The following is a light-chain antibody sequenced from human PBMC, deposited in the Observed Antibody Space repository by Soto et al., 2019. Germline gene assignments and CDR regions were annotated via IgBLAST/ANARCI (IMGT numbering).Light chain of an antibody. Sequence: DIQMTQSPSTLSASVGDRVTITCRASQSITTWLAWYQQRPGKAPKLLIYDVSSLQSGVPSRFSGSGSGTEFTLTISRLQPDDFATYYCQNYKMHSPWTFGQGTKVDIK. J-gene: IGKJ1*01. CDR1: QSITTW. V-gene: IGKV1-5*01. CDR2: DVS. CDR3: QNYKMHSPWT.